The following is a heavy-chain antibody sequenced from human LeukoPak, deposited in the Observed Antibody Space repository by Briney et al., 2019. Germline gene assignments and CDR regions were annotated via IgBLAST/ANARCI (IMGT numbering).Heavy chain of an antibody. CDR2: INHSGST. Sequence: SETLSLTCAVYGGSFRGYYWSWIRQPPGKGLEWIGEINHSGSTNYNPSLKSRVTISVDTSKNQFSVKLSSVTAADRAVYYCARGAFRSAVRTGWFDPWGQGILVTVSS. CDR1: GGSFRGYY. D-gene: IGHD3-10*01. J-gene: IGHJ5*02. V-gene: IGHV4-34*01. CDR3: ARGAFRSAVRTGWFDP.